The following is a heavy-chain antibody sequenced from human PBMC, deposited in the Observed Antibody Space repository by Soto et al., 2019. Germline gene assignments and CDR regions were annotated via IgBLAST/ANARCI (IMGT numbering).Heavy chain of an antibody. D-gene: IGHD5-18*01. Sequence: GGSLRLSCAASGFTFSSYAMHWVRQAPGKGLEWVAVISYDGSNKYYADSVKGRFTISRDNSKNTLYLQMNSLRAEDTAVYYCAREVDKAMVTYAYWGQGTLVTVSS. V-gene: IGHV3-30-3*01. J-gene: IGHJ4*02. CDR3: AREVDKAMVTYAY. CDR2: ISYDGSNK. CDR1: GFTFSSYA.